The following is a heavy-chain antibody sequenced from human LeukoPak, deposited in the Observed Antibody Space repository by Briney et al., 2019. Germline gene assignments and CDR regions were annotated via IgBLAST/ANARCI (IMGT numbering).Heavy chain of an antibody. J-gene: IGHJ3*02. CDR3: ARMGGQLLQDAFDI. CDR2: ISSDGSNI. D-gene: IGHD1-26*01. CDR1: GFTFSSYA. Sequence: GGSLRLSCAASGFTFSSYAMHWVRQAPGKGVGWVAVISSDGSNIYYADSVKGRFTISRDNSKNTLYLQMNNLRAEDTAVYYCARMGGQLLQDAFDIWGQGTTVTVSS. V-gene: IGHV3-30-3*01.